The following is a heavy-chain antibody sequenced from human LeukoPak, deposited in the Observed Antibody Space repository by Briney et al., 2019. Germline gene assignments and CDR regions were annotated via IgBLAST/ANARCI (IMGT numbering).Heavy chain of an antibody. CDR2: IYYSGST. Sequence: SETLSLTCTVSGGSISSSSYYWGWIRQPPGKGLEWIGSIYYSGSTYYNPSLKSRVTISVDTSKNQFSLKLSSVTAADTAVYYCASPSAGWNKDYWGQGTLVTVSS. V-gene: IGHV4-39*07. D-gene: IGHD1/OR15-1a*01. J-gene: IGHJ4*02. CDR3: ASPSAGWNKDY. CDR1: GGSISSSSYY.